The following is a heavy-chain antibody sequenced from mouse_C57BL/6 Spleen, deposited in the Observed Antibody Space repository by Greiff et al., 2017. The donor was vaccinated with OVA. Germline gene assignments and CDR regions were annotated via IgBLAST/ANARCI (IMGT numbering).Heavy chain of an antibody. CDR3: ARGRNYDYDVGAMDD. CDR2: IHPNSGST. J-gene: IGHJ4*01. CDR1: GYTFTSYW. D-gene: IGHD2-4*01. Sequence: QVQLQQPGAELVKPGASVKLSCKASGYTFTSYWMHWVKQRPGQGLEWIGMIHPNSGSTNYNEKFKSKATLTVDKSSSTAYMQLSSLTSEDSAVYYGARGRNYDYDVGAMDDWGQGTSVTVSS. V-gene: IGHV1-64*01.